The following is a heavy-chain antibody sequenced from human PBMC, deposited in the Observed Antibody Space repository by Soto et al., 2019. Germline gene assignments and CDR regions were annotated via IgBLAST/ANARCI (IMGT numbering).Heavy chain of an antibody. J-gene: IGHJ6*02. Sequence: SETLSLTCTVSGGSISSYYWSWIRQPPGKGLEWIGYIYYSGSTNYNPSLKSRVTISVDTSKNQFSLKLSSVTAADTAVYYCARVAGEYHYYGMDVWGQGTTVTVS. CDR3: ARVAGEYHYYGMDV. V-gene: IGHV4-59*01. D-gene: IGHD1-26*01. CDR1: GGSISSYY. CDR2: IYYSGST.